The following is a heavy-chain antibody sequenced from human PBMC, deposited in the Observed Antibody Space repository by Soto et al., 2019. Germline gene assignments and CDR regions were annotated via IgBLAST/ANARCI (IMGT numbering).Heavy chain of an antibody. Sequence: GGSLRLSCAASGFTFSGSAMQWVRQASGEGLEWIGRIGSRGDSYATAYAASVKDRFTISRDDSKNTAFLQMNNLKTEDTAVYYCSRDDADWLFNWGQGALVTVSS. J-gene: IGHJ4*02. CDR2: IGSRGDSYAT. CDR1: GFTFSGSA. CDR3: SRDDADWLFN. D-gene: IGHD4-17*01. V-gene: IGHV3-73*01.